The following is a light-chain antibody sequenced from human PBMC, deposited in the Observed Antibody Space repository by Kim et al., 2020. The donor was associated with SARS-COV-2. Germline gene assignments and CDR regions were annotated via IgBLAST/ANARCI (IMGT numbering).Light chain of an antibody. CDR2: GAS. CDR3: HQYGRSPWT. V-gene: IGKV3-20*01. J-gene: IGKJ1*01. Sequence: CPGERATPSCSASQSVISSYLAWYQQKPGQAPRLLIYGASSRATGIPDRFSGSGSGTDFTLTISRLEPEDFAVYYCHQYGRSPWTFGQGTKVDIK. CDR1: QSVISSY.